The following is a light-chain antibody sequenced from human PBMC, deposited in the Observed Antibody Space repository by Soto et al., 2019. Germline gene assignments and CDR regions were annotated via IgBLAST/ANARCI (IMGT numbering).Light chain of an antibody. Sequence: PVERATLSCRASQSVGNGYLAWYQQRPGQAPRLLIYGASSRATGIPDRFGGGGSGTDFTLTISRLEPEDFAVYFCHQYDKSWTFGQGTKVEIK. CDR2: GAS. CDR3: HQYDKSWT. V-gene: IGKV3-20*01. CDR1: QSVGNGY. J-gene: IGKJ1*01.